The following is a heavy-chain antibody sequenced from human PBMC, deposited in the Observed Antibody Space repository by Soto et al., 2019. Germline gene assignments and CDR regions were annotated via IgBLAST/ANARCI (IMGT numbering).Heavy chain of an antibody. Sequence: SETLSLTCTVSGGSISSNYYWGWIRQPPGKGLEWIGIIYYTGSTYYNPSLKSRVTISADTSKNQFSLKVGSVTAADTAVYYGAIFSLYGWDVWAQGTRFTVS. CDR1: GGSISSNYY. CDR2: IYYTGST. V-gene: IGHV4-39*03. CDR3: AIFSLYGWDV. J-gene: IGHJ6*02. D-gene: IGHD3-3*02.